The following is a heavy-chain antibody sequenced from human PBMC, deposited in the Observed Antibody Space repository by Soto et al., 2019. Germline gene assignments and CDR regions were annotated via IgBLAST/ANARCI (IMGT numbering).Heavy chain of an antibody. CDR3: AKRYVDTAMATGMDV. D-gene: IGHD5-18*01. J-gene: IGHJ6*02. Sequence: PGGSLRLSCAASGFTFSSYAMSWVRQAPGKKLEKVSAISGSGGSTYYADSVKGRFTISRDNSKNTLYLQMNSLKAEDTAVYYCAKRYVDTAMATGMDVWGQGTTVTVS. CDR1: GFTFSSYA. V-gene: IGHV3-23*01. CDR2: ISGSGGST.